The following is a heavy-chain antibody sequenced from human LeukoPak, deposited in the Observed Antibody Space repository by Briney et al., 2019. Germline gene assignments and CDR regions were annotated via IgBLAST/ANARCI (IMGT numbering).Heavy chain of an antibody. V-gene: IGHV1-69*13. D-gene: IGHD3-16*01. CDR3: ARSGLTLRLGTHSKPGGMDV. CDR1: GGTFSSYA. Sequence: SVKVSCKASGGTFSSYAISWVRQAPGQGLEWMGGIIPIFGTANYAQKFQGRVTITADESTSTAYMELSSLRSEDTAVYYCARSGLTLRLGTHSKPGGMDVWGQGTTVTVSS. J-gene: IGHJ6*02. CDR2: IIPIFGTA.